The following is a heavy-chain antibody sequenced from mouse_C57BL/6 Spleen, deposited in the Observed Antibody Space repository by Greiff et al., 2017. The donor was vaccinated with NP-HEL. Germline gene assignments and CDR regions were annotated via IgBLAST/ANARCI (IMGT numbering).Heavy chain of an antibody. V-gene: IGHV1-66*01. CDR3: ARQGYYGNYGDYAMGY. Sequence: QVQLQQSGPELVKPGASVKISCKASGYSFTSYYIHWVKQRPGQGLEWIGWIYPGSGNTKYNEKFKGKATLTADTSSSTAYMQLSSLTSEDSAVYYCARQGYYGNYGDYAMGYWGQGTSVTVSS. CDR2: IYPGSGNT. J-gene: IGHJ4*01. CDR1: GYSFTSYY. D-gene: IGHD2-1*01.